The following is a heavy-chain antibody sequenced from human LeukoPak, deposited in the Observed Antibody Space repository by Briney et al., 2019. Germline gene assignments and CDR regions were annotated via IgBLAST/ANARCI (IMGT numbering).Heavy chain of an antibody. CDR3: ARDDGGNTGYENFDY. J-gene: IGHJ4*02. V-gene: IGHV1-2*02. CDR2: VNPNSGGT. Sequence: GASVKVSCMASGYTFTTYYMHWVRQAPGQGLEWMGWVNPNSGGTNYAQKFQGRVTMTGDTSISTAYMELSRMRIDDTAVYYCARDDGGNTGYENFDYWGQGTLVTVSS. D-gene: IGHD5-12*01. CDR1: GYTFTTYY.